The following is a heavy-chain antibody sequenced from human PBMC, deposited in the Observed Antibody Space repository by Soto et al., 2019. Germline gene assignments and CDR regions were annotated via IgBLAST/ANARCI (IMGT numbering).Heavy chain of an antibody. J-gene: IGHJ3*02. CDR2: INTDNGNT. V-gene: IGHV1-3*04. CDR3: ARQGDSRILRDTFDI. D-gene: IGHD2-8*01. CDR1: GYTFTHYA. Sequence: QVQLVQSGAEVKQPGASVKVSCKSSGYTFTHYAMHWVRQAPGQGLEWLGWINTDNGNTAFSQKFQGRVSITMDTSASTAYVDVSSLISEDTAVYYCARQGDSRILRDTFDIWGQGTLVTVAS.